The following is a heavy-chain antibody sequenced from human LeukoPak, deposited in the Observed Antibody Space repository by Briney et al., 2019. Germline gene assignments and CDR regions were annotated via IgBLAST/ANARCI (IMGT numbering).Heavy chain of an antibody. CDR1: GFTFSSYA. Sequence: GGSLRLSCAASGFTFSSYAMHWVRQAPGKGLEYVSAISSNGGSTYYANSVKDRFTISRDNSKNTLYLQMGSLRAEDMAVYYCARETDWGQGTLVTVSS. J-gene: IGHJ4*02. CDR2: ISSNGGST. CDR3: ARETD. V-gene: IGHV3-64*01.